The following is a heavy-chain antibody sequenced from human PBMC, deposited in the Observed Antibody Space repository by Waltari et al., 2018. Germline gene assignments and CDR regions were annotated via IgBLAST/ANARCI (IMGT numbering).Heavy chain of an antibody. Sequence: VQLQESGPGLVKPSETLSLTCAVSGYSISSGYYWGWIRQPPGKGLEWVSSMMSSSSDIYYSDSVKGRFTISRDNAKNSLYLQMNSLRAEDTAVYYCARDLSRYSGYDEALDYWGQGTLVTVSS. CDR3: ARDLSRYSGYDEALDY. J-gene: IGHJ4*02. CDR2: MMSSSSDI. V-gene: IGHV3-21*01. CDR1: GYSISSGYY. D-gene: IGHD5-12*01.